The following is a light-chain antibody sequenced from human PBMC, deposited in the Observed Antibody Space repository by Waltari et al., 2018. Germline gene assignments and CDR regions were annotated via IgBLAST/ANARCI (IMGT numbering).Light chain of an antibody. Sequence: DVVMSQSPLSMPVTLGQPASISCVSSQSLVHSDGFTYVNWFQQRPGQSPRRLIYKVSRRDFGVPDRFSGSGSGTDFTLKISRVEAEDVGVYYCMQATNWPLTFGQGTKVEIK. CDR1: QSLVHSDGFTY. CDR3: MQATNWPLT. J-gene: IGKJ1*01. V-gene: IGKV2-30*02. CDR2: KVS.